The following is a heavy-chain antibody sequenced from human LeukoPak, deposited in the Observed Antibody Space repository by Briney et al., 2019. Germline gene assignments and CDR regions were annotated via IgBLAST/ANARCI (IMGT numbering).Heavy chain of an antibody. D-gene: IGHD3-22*01. J-gene: IGHJ3*01. CDR2: IYYTGST. CDR1: GGSISGYY. CDR3: ARQEDSSGYFDAFDF. Sequence: SETLSLTCSVSGGSISGYYWSWIRQPPGKGLEWIGYIYYTGSTNYNPSLGSRLTISVDTSKNQLSLKLSSVTAADTAVYYCARQEDSSGYFDAFDFWGQGTMVTVSS. V-gene: IGHV4-59*08.